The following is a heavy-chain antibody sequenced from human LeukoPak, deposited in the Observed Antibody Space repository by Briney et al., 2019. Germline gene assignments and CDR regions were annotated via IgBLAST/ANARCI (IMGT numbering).Heavy chain of an antibody. CDR2: ISSSCSTI. V-gene: IGHV3-48*03. CDR3: GRDLYHGDYVIEDYYYYYYGMDV. CDR1: GFNFSSYE. Sequence: GGSLTLSCAASGFNFSSYEMNWVRQAQGKGLEWVSYISSSCSTIYYADSVKGRFTISRDNAKNSLYLQMNSLRAEDTAVYYCGRDLYHGDYVIEDYYYYYYGMDVWGQGTTVTVSS. J-gene: IGHJ6*02. D-gene: IGHD4-17*01.